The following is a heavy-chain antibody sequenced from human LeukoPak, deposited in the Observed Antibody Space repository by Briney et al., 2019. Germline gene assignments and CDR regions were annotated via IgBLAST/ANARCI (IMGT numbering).Heavy chain of an antibody. CDR3: ARRVIVGNEWGDFDI. CDR1: GFTFSSYS. CDR2: ISSSSSYI. Sequence: KPGGSLRLSCAASGFTFSSYSMNWVRQAPGKGLEWVSSISSSSSYIYYADSVKGRFTISRDNSKSTLYLQMNSLRAEDTAVYYCARRVIVGNEWGDFDIWGQGTMVTVS. J-gene: IGHJ3*02. V-gene: IGHV3-21*04. D-gene: IGHD2-21*01.